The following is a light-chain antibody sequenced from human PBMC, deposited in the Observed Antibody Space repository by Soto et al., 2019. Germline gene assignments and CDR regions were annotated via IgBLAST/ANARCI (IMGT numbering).Light chain of an antibody. CDR3: QKYYSTLLT. CDR2: WAS. CDR1: QSVLYSSNNKNY. V-gene: IGKV4-1*01. Sequence: DIVMTQSPDSLAVSLGERATINCKSSQSVLYSSNNKNYLAWYQQKPGQPPKLLIYWASTRESGVPDRFSGSGSGTDFTLTISSLPAEDVDVSYCQKYYSTLLTFGGGTQVELK. J-gene: IGKJ4*01.